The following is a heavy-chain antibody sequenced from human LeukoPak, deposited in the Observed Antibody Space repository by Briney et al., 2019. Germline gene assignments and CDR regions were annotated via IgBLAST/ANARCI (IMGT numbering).Heavy chain of an antibody. CDR3: AKGSAANDWDSYYFDY. CDR2: IRYDGSNK. D-gene: IGHD2-2*01. J-gene: IGHJ4*01. CDR1: GFTFSSYG. V-gene: IGHV3-30*02. Sequence: GGSLRLSCAASGFTFSSYGMHWVRQAPGKGLEWVAFIRYDGSNKYYADSVKGRFTISRDNSKNTLYLQMNSLRAEDTAVYYCAKGSAANDWDSYYFDYWGHGTLVTVSS.